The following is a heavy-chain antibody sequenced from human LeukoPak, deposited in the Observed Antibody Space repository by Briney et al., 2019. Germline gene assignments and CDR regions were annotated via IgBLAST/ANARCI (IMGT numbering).Heavy chain of an antibody. CDR3: ARAFPPYGSGSYNWFDP. CDR1: GGSFRDYY. CDR2: LYDSGST. J-gene: IGHJ5*02. V-gene: IGHV4-59*01. D-gene: IGHD3-10*01. Sequence: PSETLSLTCTVSGGSFRDYYWSWIRQPPGKGLEWIGYLYDSGSTVYNPSLKSRVTISLDTSKNQLSLTLNSVAAADTAVYYCARAFPPYGSGSYNWFDPWGQGTLVTVSS.